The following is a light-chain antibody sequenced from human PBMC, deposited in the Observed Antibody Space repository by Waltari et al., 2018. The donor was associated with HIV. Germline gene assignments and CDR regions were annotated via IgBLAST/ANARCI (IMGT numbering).Light chain of an antibody. CDR1: SSYVDTF. Sequence: QSALTQPHSVSGSPGQSLTISRTGTSSYVDTFVSWYQHHPGKAPKVIIYDVSKRPSGVPDRFSGSKSGNTAFLTISGLQAEDEADYHCCSHAGNLIFAFGTGTKVTVL. CDR2: DVS. CDR3: CSHAGNLIFA. V-gene: IGLV2-11*01. J-gene: IGLJ1*01.